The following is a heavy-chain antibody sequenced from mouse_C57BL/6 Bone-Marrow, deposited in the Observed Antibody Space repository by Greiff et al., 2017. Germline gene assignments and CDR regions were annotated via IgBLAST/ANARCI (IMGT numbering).Heavy chain of an antibody. CDR3: ARSYRMDY. CDR2: INPNNGGT. CDR1: GYTFTDYY. Sequence: VQLQQSGPELVKPGASVKISCKASGYTFTDYYMNWVKQSHGKSLEWIGDINPNNGGTSYNQKFKGKATLTVDKSSSTAYMELRSLTSEDSAVYYCARSYRMDYWGQGTSVTVSS. V-gene: IGHV1-26*01. J-gene: IGHJ4*01. D-gene: IGHD2-10*01.